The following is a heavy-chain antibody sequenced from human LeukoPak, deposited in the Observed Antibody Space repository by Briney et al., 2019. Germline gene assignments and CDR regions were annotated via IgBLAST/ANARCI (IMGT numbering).Heavy chain of an antibody. V-gene: IGHV3-21*01. J-gene: IGHJ4*02. CDR2: ISSSSSYI. Sequence: GGPLRLSCAASGFTFSSYSMNWVRQAPGKGLEWVSSISSSSSYIYYADSVKGRFTISRDNAKNSLYLQMNSLRAEDTAVYYCARDRPLTSDYYDSSGYYLDYWGQGTLITVSS. D-gene: IGHD3-22*01. CDR1: GFTFSSYS. CDR3: ARDRPLTSDYYDSSGYYLDY.